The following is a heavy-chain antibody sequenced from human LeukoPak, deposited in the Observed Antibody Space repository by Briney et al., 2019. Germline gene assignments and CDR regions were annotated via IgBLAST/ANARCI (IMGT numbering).Heavy chain of an antibody. J-gene: IGHJ5*02. Sequence: PGGSLTLSCAASGFTFSNYGMHWVRQDPGKGLEWVAVIAHDGSVAYYADWVKGRFTISRDNSKNTLYLQMNSLRAEDRAVYYCAKEPAPYSSGWYFPDDHWGQGALVTVSS. CDR3: AKEPAPYSSGWYFPDDH. CDR1: GFTFSNYG. D-gene: IGHD6-19*01. V-gene: IGHV3-30*18. CDR2: IAHDGSVA.